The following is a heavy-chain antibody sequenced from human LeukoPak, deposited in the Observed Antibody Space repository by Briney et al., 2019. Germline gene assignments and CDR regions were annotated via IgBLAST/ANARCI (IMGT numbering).Heavy chain of an antibody. Sequence: QTLSLTCAISGDSVSSDSSAWNWIRQSPSRGLEWLGRTYHRSKWYNEYAVSVKSRITINPDTSKNQFSLQLDSVTPEDTAVYFCAREGPAFDIWGQGTMVAVSS. CDR1: GDSVSSDSSA. V-gene: IGHV6-1*01. J-gene: IGHJ3*02. CDR3: AREGPAFDI. CDR2: TYHRSKWYN.